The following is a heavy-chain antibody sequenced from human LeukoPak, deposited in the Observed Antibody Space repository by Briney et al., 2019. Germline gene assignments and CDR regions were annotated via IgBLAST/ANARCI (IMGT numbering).Heavy chain of an antibody. D-gene: IGHD3-3*01. CDR3: ARTTYNFWSAPDDY. V-gene: IGHV1-18*01. CDR1: GYTFTSYG. Sequence: ASVKVSCKASGYTFTSYGFSWVRQAPGQGLEWMGWINTYNGNTNSAQKLQDRVTVTMDTSTSTVYMELRNLRSDDTAVYYCARTTYNFWSAPDDYWGQGTLVTISS. J-gene: IGHJ4*02. CDR2: INTYNGNT.